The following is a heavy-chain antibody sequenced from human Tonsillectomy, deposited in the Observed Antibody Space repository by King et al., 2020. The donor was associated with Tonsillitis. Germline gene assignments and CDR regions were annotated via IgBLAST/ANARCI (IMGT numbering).Heavy chain of an antibody. CDR3: ARVRLWTFDV. D-gene: IGHD3/OR15-3a*01. CDR1: GFNFDGHY. V-gene: IGHV3-66*01. J-gene: IGHJ4*02. Sequence: VQLVESGGDLVQPGGSLRLSCAASGFNFDGHYMSWVRQAPGKGLEWVSIIYFVGATYYADSVQGRFTISRDNSKNTLFLQLNSLRGEDTAVYYCARVRLWTFDVWGQGALVTVSS. CDR2: IYFVGAT.